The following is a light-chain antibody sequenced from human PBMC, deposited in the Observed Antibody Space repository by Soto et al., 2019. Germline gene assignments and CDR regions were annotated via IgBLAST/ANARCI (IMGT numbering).Light chain of an antibody. Sequence: EIVLTQSPGTLSLSPGERATLSCRASQSVSSSYLGWYQQKPGQAPRLLIYGASSRATGIPDRFSGSGSGTDFTLTISRLEPEDFAVYYCHQYNSWPRGTFGPGTKVEIK. CDR3: HQYNSWPRGT. V-gene: IGKV3-20*01. CDR2: GAS. CDR1: QSVSSSY. J-gene: IGKJ3*01.